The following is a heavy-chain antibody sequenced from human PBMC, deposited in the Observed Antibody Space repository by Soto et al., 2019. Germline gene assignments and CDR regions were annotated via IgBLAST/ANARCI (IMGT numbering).Heavy chain of an antibody. J-gene: IGHJ3*02. CDR3: AMRIAVAGRGAFDI. D-gene: IGHD6-19*01. CDR1: GYTFTSYD. Sequence: QVQLVQSGAEVKKPGASVKVSCKASGYTFTSYDINWVRQATGQGLEWMGWMNPNSGNTGYAQKFQGRVTMTRNTSISTAYMELSSLRPEDTAVYYCAMRIAVAGRGAFDIWGQGTMVTVSS. V-gene: IGHV1-8*01. CDR2: MNPNSGNT.